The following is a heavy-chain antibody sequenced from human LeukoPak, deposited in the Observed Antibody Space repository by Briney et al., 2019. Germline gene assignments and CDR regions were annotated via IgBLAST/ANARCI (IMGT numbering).Heavy chain of an antibody. CDR2: IIPIFGTT. D-gene: IGHD3-22*01. CDR1: GGTFNSYA. J-gene: IGHJ4*02. Sequence: SVKVSCKASGGTFNSYAINWLRQAPGQGLEWMGRIIPIFGTTNYARNFQGRVTITTVNSTSRSYMELSSLRSEDTAVYYCARGGGYYYDSSGYYRFDYWGQGTLVTVSS. V-gene: IGHV1-69*05. CDR3: ARGGGYYYDSSGYYRFDY.